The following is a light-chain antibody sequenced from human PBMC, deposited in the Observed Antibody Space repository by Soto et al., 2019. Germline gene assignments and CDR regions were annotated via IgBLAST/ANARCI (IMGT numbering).Light chain of an antibody. CDR3: QQYGSSRWT. V-gene: IGKV3-20*01. J-gene: IGKJ1*01. CDR2: GAS. CDR1: QSVSSTY. Sequence: EIVLTRSPDTLSLFPWERATLSCRASQSVSSTYLAWYQQKLGQAPRLLIFGASSRATGIPDRFSGSGSGTDFTLTISRLEPEDFAVYYCQQYGSSRWTFGQGTKVDIK.